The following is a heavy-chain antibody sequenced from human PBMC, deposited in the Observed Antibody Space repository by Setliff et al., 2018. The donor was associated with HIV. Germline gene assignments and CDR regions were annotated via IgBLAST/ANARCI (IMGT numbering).Heavy chain of an antibody. V-gene: IGHV1-8*02. CDR3: ARRRRSSDDSFDF. J-gene: IGHJ3*01. CDR1: GYTFTSYD. CDR2: MNPNSGNT. D-gene: IGHD1-26*01. Sequence: ASVKVSCKASGYTFTSYDINWVRQATGQGLEWMGWMNPNSGNTGYAQKFQGRVTMTRNTSISTAYMELSSLRSDDTAVYYCARRRRSSDDSFDFWGQGTLVTVSS.